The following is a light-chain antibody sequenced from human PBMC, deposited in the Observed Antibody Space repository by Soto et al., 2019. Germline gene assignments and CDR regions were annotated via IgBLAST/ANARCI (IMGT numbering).Light chain of an antibody. CDR3: QQYGSSPYT. CDR2: GAS. Sequence: EIVITQSPSTLSVSPGERASLSCRASQSVSSNLAWYQQKPGQAPRLLIYGASTRATGIPARFSGSGSGTEFTLTISSLEPEDFAVYYCQQYGSSPYTFGQGTRLEIK. J-gene: IGKJ5*01. CDR1: QSVSSN. V-gene: IGKV3-15*01.